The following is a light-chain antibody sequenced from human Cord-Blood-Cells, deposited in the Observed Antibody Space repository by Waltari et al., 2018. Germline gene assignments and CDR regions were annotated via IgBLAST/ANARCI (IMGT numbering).Light chain of an antibody. CDR2: EGS. CDR1: SSDTESSNL. Sequence: QSALTQPASVSGSPGQSITISCPGTSSDTESSNLVSWYHQHPCKAPKLMIYEGSKRPTGVSNRFSGSKSGNTASLTISGLQAEDEADYYCCSYAGSSTWVFGGGTKLTVL. CDR3: CSYAGSSTWV. J-gene: IGLJ3*02. V-gene: IGLV2-23*01.